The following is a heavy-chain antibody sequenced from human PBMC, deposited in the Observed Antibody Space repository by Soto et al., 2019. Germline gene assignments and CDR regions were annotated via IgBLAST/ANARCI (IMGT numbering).Heavy chain of an antibody. CDR1: GFTFSNAW. D-gene: IGHD4-4*01. J-gene: IGHJ4*02. Sequence: PGGSLRLSCAASGFTFSNAWMSWVRQAPGKGLEWVGRIKSKTDGGTTDYAAPVKGRFTISRDDSKNTLYLQMNSLKTEDTAVYYCTTEEQYGWTANLFDYWGQGTLVTVSS. V-gene: IGHV3-15*01. CDR3: TTEEQYGWTANLFDY. CDR2: IKSKTDGGTT.